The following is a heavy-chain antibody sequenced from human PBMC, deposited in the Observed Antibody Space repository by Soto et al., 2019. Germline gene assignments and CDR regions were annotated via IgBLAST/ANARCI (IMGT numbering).Heavy chain of an antibody. CDR3: ARDGSGYCSSTSCYSYNWFDP. D-gene: IGHD2-2*01. J-gene: IGHJ5*02. CDR2: ISAYNGDT. V-gene: IGHV1-18*01. Sequence: ASVKVSCKASGYTFTSYGISWVRQAPGQGLEGMGWISAYNGDTNYAQKLQGRVTMTTDTSTSTAYMELRSLRSDDTAVYYCARDGSGYCSSTSCYSYNWFDPWGQGTLVTVS. CDR1: GYTFTSYG.